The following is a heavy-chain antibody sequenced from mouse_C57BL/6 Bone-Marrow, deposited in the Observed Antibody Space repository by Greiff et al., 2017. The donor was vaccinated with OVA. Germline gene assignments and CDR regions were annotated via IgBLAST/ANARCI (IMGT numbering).Heavy chain of an antibody. Sequence: QVQLKQSGPGLVQPSQSLSITCTVSGFSLTSYGVHWVRQPPGKGLEWLGVIWSGGSTDYNAAFISRLSISKDNSKSQVFFKMNSLQADDTAIYYCATPFITTVVGAMDYWGQGTSVTVSS. J-gene: IGHJ4*01. D-gene: IGHD1-1*01. CDR3: ATPFITTVVGAMDY. V-gene: IGHV2-4*01. CDR2: IWSGGST. CDR1: GFSLTSYG.